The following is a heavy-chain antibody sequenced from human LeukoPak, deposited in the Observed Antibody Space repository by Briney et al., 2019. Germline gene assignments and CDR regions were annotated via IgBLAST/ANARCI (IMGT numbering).Heavy chain of an antibody. CDR3: AREVPQGDAFDI. CDR1: GVTFSSYD. V-gene: IGHV3-13*01. Sequence: PGGSLRLSCAASGVTFSSYDMHWVRQPPGKGLEWVSFICTAGDTYYPGSVKGRFTISRENAKNSFYLQMNSLRAGDTAVYFCAREVPQGDAFDIWGQGTMVTVSS. CDR2: ICTAGDT. D-gene: IGHD1-1*01. J-gene: IGHJ3*02.